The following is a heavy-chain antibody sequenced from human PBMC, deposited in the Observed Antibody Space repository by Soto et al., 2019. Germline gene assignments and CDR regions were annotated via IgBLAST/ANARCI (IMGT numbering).Heavy chain of an antibody. CDR1: GGSISSYY. CDR2: IYYSGST. Sequence: SETLSLTCTVSGGSISSYYWSWIRQPQGKGLEWIGYIYYSGSTNYNPSLKSRVTISVDTSKNQFSLKLSSVTAADTAVYYCARAGHCSSTSCRWDYYYYYGMDVWGQGTTVTVSS. J-gene: IGHJ6*02. CDR3: ARAGHCSSTSCRWDYYYYYGMDV. V-gene: IGHV4-59*01. D-gene: IGHD2-2*01.